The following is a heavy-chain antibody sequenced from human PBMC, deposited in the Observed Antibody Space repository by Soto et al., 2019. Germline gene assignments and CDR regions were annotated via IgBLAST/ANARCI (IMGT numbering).Heavy chain of an antibody. V-gene: IGHV4-39*01. J-gene: IGHJ4*02. D-gene: IGHD2-2*01. CDR1: GDSVSSNSYH. CDR2: IYYSGST. CDR3: ARLRRIVVVPAATEIWYFDF. Sequence: SETLSLTCAVYGDSVSSNSYHWGWIRQPPGKGLEWIGSIYYSGSTYYNPSLKSRVTISVDTSKNQFSLKLSSVTAADTAVYYCARLRRIVVVPAATEIWYFDFWGQGTLVTVSS.